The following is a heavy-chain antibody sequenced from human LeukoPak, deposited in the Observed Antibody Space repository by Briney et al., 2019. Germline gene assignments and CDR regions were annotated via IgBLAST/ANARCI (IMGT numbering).Heavy chain of an antibody. Sequence: SETLSLTCTVSGGSISSSSYYWSWIRQPAGKGLEWIGRIYTSGSTNYIPSLKSRLTISVDTSKNQFSLRLSSVTAADTAVYYCARDAWFGAGRTFDYWGQGTLVTVSS. D-gene: IGHD3-10*01. J-gene: IGHJ4*02. CDR1: GGSISSSSYY. CDR2: IYTSGST. V-gene: IGHV4-61*02. CDR3: ARDAWFGAGRTFDY.